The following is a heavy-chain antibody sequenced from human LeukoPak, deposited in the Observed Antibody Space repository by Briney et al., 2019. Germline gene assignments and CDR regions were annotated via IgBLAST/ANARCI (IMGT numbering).Heavy chain of an antibody. Sequence: GESLKISCKGSGHSFTSYWIGWVRQMPGKGLEWMGIIYPGDSDTRYSPSFQGQVTISADKSISTAYLQWSSLKASDTAMYYCARGNYDFWSGYYTFDYWGQGTLVTVSS. V-gene: IGHV5-51*01. CDR3: ARGNYDFWSGYYTFDY. CDR1: GHSFTSYW. D-gene: IGHD3-3*01. CDR2: IYPGDSDT. J-gene: IGHJ4*02.